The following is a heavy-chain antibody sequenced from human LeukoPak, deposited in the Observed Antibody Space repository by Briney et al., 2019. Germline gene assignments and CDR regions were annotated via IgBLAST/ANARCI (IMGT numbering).Heavy chain of an antibody. V-gene: IGHV3-30-3*01. J-gene: IGHJ4*02. CDR1: GFTFSSYA. CDR3: ARERDAWMFDY. Sequence: PGRSLRLSCAASGFTFSSYAMHWVRQAPGKGLEWVAVISYDGSNKYYADSVKGRFTISRDNSKNTLYLQMNSLRAEDTAAYYCARERDAWMFDYWGQGTLVTVSS. D-gene: IGHD2-2*03. CDR2: ISYDGSNK.